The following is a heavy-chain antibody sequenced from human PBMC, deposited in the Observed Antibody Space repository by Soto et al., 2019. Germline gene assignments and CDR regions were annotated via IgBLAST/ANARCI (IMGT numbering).Heavy chain of an antibody. CDR2: ISSSGSTI. CDR1: GFTFSDYS. V-gene: IGHV3-11*01. D-gene: IGHD2-8*01. CDR3: ARDSHCTNGVCFSGYYYYGMDV. J-gene: IGHJ6*02. Sequence: QVQLVESGGGLVKPGGSLRLSFAASGFTFSDYSMSWIRQAPGKGLEWVSYISSSGSTIYYADSVKGRFTISRDNAKNSLYLQMNSLRAEDTAVYYCARDSHCTNGVCFSGYYYYGMDVWGQGTTVTVSS.